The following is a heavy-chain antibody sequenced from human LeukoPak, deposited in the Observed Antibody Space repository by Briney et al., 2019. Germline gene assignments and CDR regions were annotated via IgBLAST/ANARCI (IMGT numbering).Heavy chain of an antibody. V-gene: IGHV3-23*01. CDR3: AKWSDCSDGSWRKTHFDC. Sequence: GGSLRLSCEASGFTFSSYGMSWVRQAPGKGLEWVVSIRGSGGSAYYEDSVKGRFTISRDNAKNTLSVQMPSLRAEATAVYYCAKWSDCSDGSWRKTHFDCWGQGTLVTVSS. CDR1: GFTFSSYG. CDR2: IRGSGGSA. D-gene: IGHD2-15*01. J-gene: IGHJ4*02.